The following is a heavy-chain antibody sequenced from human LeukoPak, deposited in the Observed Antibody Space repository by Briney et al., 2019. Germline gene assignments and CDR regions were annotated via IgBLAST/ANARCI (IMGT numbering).Heavy chain of an antibody. Sequence: PGGSLRLSCAASGFTVSSNYMSWVRQAPGKGLEWVSVIYSGGSTYYADSVKGRFTISRDNSKNTLYLQMNSLRAEDTAVYYCARDIDPLVVTAILGYYFDYWGQGTLVTVSS. V-gene: IGHV3-66*01. D-gene: IGHD2-21*02. CDR3: ARDIDPLVVTAILGYYFDY. CDR1: GFTVSSNY. CDR2: IYSGGST. J-gene: IGHJ4*02.